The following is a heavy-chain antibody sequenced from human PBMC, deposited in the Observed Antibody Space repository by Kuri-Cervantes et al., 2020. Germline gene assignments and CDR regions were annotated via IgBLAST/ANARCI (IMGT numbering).Heavy chain of an antibody. V-gene: IGHV3-30*18. CDR3: AKDSGDYGRLGYYYYYGMDV. Sequence: GSLRLSCAASGFTFSSYGMHWVRQAPGKGLEWVAVISYDGSNKYYADSVKGRFTISRDNSKNTLYLQMNSLRAEDTAVYYCAKDSGDYGRLGYYYYYGMDVRGQGTTVTVSS. D-gene: IGHD4-17*01. CDR2: ISYDGSNK. CDR1: GFTFSSYG. J-gene: IGHJ6*02.